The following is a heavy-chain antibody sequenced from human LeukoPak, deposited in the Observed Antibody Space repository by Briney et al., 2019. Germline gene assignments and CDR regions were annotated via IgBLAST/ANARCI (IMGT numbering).Heavy chain of an antibody. CDR3: ARDLGDGWVGATTFFWFDP. CDR1: GYTFTSYG. J-gene: IGHJ5*02. Sequence: ASVKVSCKASGYTFTSYGISWVRQAPGQGLEWMGWINPNSGGTNYAQKFQGRVTMTRDTSISTAYMELSRLRSDDTAVYYCARDLGDGWVGATTFFWFDPWGQGTLVTVSS. D-gene: IGHD1-26*01. CDR2: INPNSGGT. V-gene: IGHV1-2*02.